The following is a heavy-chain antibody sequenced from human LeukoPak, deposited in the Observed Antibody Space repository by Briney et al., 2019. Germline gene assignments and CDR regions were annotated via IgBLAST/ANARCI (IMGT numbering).Heavy chain of an antibody. Sequence: SETLSLTCTVSGGSISSYYWSWIRQPPGKGLEWIGSIYHSGSTYYNPSLKSRVTISVDTSKNQFSLKLSSVTAADTAVYYCARGDYYDSSALDYWGQGTLVTVSS. CDR2: IYHSGST. CDR3: ARGDYYDSSALDY. V-gene: IGHV4-59*08. D-gene: IGHD3-22*01. CDR1: GGSISSYY. J-gene: IGHJ4*02.